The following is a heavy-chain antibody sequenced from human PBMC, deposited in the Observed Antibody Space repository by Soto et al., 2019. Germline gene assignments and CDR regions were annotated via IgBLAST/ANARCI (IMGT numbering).Heavy chain of an antibody. Sequence: QVHLVQSGAEVKKPGASVKVSCKAFGYMFTKSAMHWVRQAPGQRLEWMGWISGGNGNTKYSPKLQDRVTITRDTSASTAYMELSSLRSEDTALYYCARDGVAAGNINFDYWGQGTLVTVSS. CDR2: ISGGNGNT. J-gene: IGHJ4*02. V-gene: IGHV1-3*01. D-gene: IGHD6-19*01. CDR1: GYMFTKSA. CDR3: ARDGVAAGNINFDY.